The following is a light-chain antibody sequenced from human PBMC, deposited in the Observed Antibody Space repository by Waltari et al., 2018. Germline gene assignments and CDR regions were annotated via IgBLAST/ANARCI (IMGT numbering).Light chain of an antibody. CDR3: SSYAGSNDVA. V-gene: IGLV2-8*01. CDR2: EVS. Sequence: QSALTQPPSASGSPGQSVTISCTGTSSDVGVYNYVSWYQQHPGKAPKRMIYEVSKRPSGVPERFSGSKSGNTASLTVSGLQAEDEADYYCSSYAGSNDVAFGGGTKLSVL. J-gene: IGLJ2*01. CDR1: SSDVGVYNY.